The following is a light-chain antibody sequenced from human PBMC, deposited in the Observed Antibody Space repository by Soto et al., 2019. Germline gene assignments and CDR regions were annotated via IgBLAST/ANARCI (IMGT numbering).Light chain of an antibody. Sequence: EIVMTQSPATLSVSPGEKGTLSCRASQNIRRSLAWYQQKPGQAPRLLIYHASARATGIPARFIGGGSGTEFTLTISSLQSEDFAVYYCQQYENWPPVTFGGGTKVEIK. CDR2: HAS. CDR3: QQYENWPPVT. J-gene: IGKJ4*01. V-gene: IGKV3-15*01. CDR1: QNIRRS.